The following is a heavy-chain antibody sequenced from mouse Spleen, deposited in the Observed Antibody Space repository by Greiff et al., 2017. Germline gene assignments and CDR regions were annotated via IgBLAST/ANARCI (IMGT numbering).Heavy chain of an antibody. J-gene: IGHJ1*01. CDR1: GYAFSSSW. Sequence: VKLQESGPELVKPGASVKISCKASGYAFSSSWMNWVKQRPGKGLEWIGRIYPGDGDTNYNGKFKGKATLTADKSSSTAYMQLSSLTSEDSAVYFCARILYYYGSRYFDVWGAGTTVTVSS. V-gene: IGHV1-82*01. D-gene: IGHD1-1*01. CDR3: ARILYYYGSRYFDV. CDR2: IYPGDGDT.